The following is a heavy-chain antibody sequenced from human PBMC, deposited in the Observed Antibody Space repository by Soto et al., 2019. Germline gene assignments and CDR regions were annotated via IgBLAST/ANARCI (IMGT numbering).Heavy chain of an antibody. V-gene: IGHV4-31*03. CDR3: ARYGSGSYSPTTFDY. CDR1: GGSISSGGYY. Sequence: QVQLQESGPGLVKPSQTLSLTCTVSGGSISSGGYYWSWIRQHPGKGLECIGYIYYSGSTYYNPSLKSRVTISVDPSENQFSLKLSSVTAADTAVYYCARYGSGSYSPTTFDYWGQGTLVTVSS. CDR2: IYYSGST. D-gene: IGHD3-10*01. J-gene: IGHJ4*02.